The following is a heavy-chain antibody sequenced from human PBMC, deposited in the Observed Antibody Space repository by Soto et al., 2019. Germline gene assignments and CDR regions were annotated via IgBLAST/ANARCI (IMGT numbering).Heavy chain of an antibody. Sequence: SPSFQGHVTISADKSISTAYLQWSSLKASDTAMYYCARLREANWEDYWGQGTLVTVSS. D-gene: IGHD7-27*01. V-gene: IGHV5-10-1*01. CDR3: ARLREANWEDY. J-gene: IGHJ4*02.